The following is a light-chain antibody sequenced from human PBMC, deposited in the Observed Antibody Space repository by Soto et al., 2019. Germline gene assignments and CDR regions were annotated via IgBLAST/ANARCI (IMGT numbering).Light chain of an antibody. CDR3: MQALQTPLT. Sequence: DLVMTQSLLSLPVTPGEPASISCRSSQSLQHSNGFNYLDWYLQKPGQSPQVLIYLGSYRASGVPDRFSGSGSGTDFTLKISRVEAEDVGIYYCMQALQTPLTFGGGTKVEIK. J-gene: IGKJ4*01. V-gene: IGKV2-28*01. CDR1: QSLQHSNGFNY. CDR2: LGS.